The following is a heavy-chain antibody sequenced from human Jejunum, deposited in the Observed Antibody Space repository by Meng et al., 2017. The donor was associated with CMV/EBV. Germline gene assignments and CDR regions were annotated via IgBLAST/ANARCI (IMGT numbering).Heavy chain of an antibody. CDR3: ASGGDCYGY. CDR1: GDTFSSYP. V-gene: IGHV1-69*10. J-gene: IGHJ4*02. CDR2: IIPFLGIT. Sequence: QVQLVQAGAEVKEPGASVKVSCKASGDTFSSYPITWVRQAPGQGLEWMGGIIPFLGITIYAQKYQGRVTITAEKSTSTAYMELNSLRSEDTAVYYCASGGDCYGYWGQGTLVTVSS. D-gene: IGHD2-21*01.